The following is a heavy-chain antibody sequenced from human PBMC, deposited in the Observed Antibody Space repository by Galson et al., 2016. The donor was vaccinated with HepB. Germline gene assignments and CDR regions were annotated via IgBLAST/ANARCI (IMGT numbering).Heavy chain of an antibody. D-gene: IGHD3-22*01. CDR1: GFTLSHYA. Sequence: SLRLSCAASGFTLSHYAMDWVRQAPGKGLEWVAFISYDGSNKYYADSVMGRFTVSRDNSKNTLYLQVNSLRAEDTAVYCCARDQNYYDTNEYDYWGQGTLVTVSS. CDR2: ISYDGSNK. CDR3: ARDQNYYDTNEYDY. V-gene: IGHV3-30-3*01. J-gene: IGHJ4*02.